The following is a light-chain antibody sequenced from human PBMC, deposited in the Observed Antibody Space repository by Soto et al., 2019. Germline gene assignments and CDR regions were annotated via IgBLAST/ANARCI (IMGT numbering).Light chain of an antibody. CDR3: QLWDGGSGHRV. J-gene: IGLJ2*01. Sequence: SYVLTQPPSVSVAPGKAARITCGGNNIGSKSVHWYQQKPGQAPLLVIYYDRDRPSGIPERFSGSNSGNTATLTISRVEAGYEAAYSCQLWDGGSGHRVFGGGTKVTVL. CDR1: NIGSKS. CDR2: YDR. V-gene: IGLV3-21*04.